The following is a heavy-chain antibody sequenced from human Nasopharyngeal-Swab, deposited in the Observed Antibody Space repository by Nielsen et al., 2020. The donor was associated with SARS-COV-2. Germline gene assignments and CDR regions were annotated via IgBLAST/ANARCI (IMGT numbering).Heavy chain of an antibody. D-gene: IGHD3-10*02. V-gene: IGHV3-33*01. Sequence: GESLKISCAASGFTFSSYGMHWVRQAPGKGLEWVAVIWYDGSNKYYADSVKGRFTISRDNSKNTLYLQMNSLRVEDTAVYYCARGKGVRGVIISTFDYWGQGTLVTVSS. J-gene: IGHJ4*02. CDR1: GFTFSSYG. CDR3: ARGKGVRGVIISTFDY. CDR2: IWYDGSNK.